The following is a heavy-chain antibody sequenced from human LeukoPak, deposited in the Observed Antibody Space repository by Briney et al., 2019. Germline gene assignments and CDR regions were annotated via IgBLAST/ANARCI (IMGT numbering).Heavy chain of an antibody. J-gene: IGHJ4*02. CDR3: ARGNNVGPTNPFDY. CDR2: ISAYKGNT. CDR1: GYTFTGYY. D-gene: IGHD1-26*01. Sequence: ASVKVSCKASGYTFTGYYMHWVRQAPGQGLEWMGWISAYKGNTNYAQKLHGRVTVTTDTSTSTAYLELRSLRSDDTAVYYCARGNNVGPTNPFDYWGQGTLVTISS. V-gene: IGHV1-18*04.